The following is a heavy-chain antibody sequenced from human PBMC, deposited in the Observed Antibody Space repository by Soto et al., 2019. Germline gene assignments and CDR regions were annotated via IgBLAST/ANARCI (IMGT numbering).Heavy chain of an antibody. CDR2: IIPIFGTA. D-gene: IGHD3-22*01. CDR1: GGTFSSYA. CDR3: ARGPYYYDSSRYYFDSAGTWFDP. Sequence: QVQLVQSGAEVKKPGSSVKVSCKASGGTFSSYAINWVRQAPGQGLEWMGGIIPIFGTANYAQKFQGRVTITADESTSTPYMELSSLRSEDTAVYYCARGPYYYDSSRYYFDSAGTWFDPWGQGTLVTVSS. V-gene: IGHV1-69*12. J-gene: IGHJ5*02.